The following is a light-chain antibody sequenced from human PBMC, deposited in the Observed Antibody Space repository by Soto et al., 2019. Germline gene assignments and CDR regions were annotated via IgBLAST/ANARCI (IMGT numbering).Light chain of an antibody. CDR2: GAS. CDR3: HQYESSPQT. Sequence: IVLTQSPGALSLSPGERATLSCRASQSVSSYLAWYQQNPGQAPRLPIFGASDRATGIPDRFSCSGSGTDFTLSISRLEPDDFAVYYCHQYESSPQTFGRGTKVDIK. J-gene: IGKJ1*01. V-gene: IGKV3-20*01. CDR1: QSVSSY.